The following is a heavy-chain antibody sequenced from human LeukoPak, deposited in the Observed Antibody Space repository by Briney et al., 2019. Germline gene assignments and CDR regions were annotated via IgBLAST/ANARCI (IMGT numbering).Heavy chain of an antibody. D-gene: IGHD3-22*01. CDR3: ARDIWLTRITMITNWFDP. CDR2: IFYSGST. J-gene: IGHJ5*02. Sequence: KTSETLSLTCTVSGGSISSSSYYWGWIRQPPGKGLEWIGSIFYSGSTYYNPSLKSRVTISVDTSKNQFSLKLSSVTAADTAVYYCARDIWLTRITMITNWFDPWGQGTLVTVSS. V-gene: IGHV4-39*07. CDR1: GGSISSSSYY.